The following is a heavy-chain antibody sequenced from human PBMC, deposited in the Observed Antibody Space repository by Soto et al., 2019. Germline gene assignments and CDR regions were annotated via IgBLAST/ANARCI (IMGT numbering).Heavy chain of an antibody. D-gene: IGHD3-16*01. CDR2: IYYSGST. CDR3: ARSVMAGMDV. CDR1: GGSISSGGYY. V-gene: IGHV4-31*03. Sequence: QVQLQESGPGLVKPSQTLSLTCTVSGGSISSGGYYWSWIRQHPGKGPERIGYIYYSGSTYSNPSPKSRFTISVVTSKNQCSLKVSYVTAEDTAVYYCARSVMAGMDVWGQGTTVTVSS. J-gene: IGHJ6*02.